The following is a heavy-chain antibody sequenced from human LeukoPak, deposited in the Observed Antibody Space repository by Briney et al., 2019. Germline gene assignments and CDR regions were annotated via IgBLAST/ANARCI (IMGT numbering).Heavy chain of an antibody. D-gene: IGHD3-16*01. Sequence: GASLQISCKASGNSITTYWIGWVRQKPGKGLEWMGLIFPGDSDTEYSPSFEGHVTISADKSISTASLQWSSLKASDTAMYYCATYFAGAETFDIWGQGTMVTVSS. V-gene: IGHV5-51*01. CDR2: IFPGDSDT. CDR1: GNSITTYW. J-gene: IGHJ3*02. CDR3: ATYFAGAETFDI.